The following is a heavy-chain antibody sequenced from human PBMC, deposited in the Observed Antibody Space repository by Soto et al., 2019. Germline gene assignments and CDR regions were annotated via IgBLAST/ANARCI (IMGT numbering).Heavy chain of an antibody. V-gene: IGHV1-18*01. CDR1: GYTFTSYG. J-gene: IGHJ3*02. D-gene: IGHD3-22*01. CDR2: ISAYNGNT. CDR3: ARVPITMIVVVIADAFDI. Sequence: ASVKVSCKASGYTFTSYGISWVRQAPGQGLEWMGWISAYNGNTNYAQKLQGRVTMTTDTSTSTAYMELRSLRSDDTAVYYCARVPITMIVVVIADAFDIWGKGTMVTVPS.